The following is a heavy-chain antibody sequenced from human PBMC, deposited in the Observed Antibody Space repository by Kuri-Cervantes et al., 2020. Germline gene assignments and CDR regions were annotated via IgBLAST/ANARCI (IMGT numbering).Heavy chain of an antibody. Sequence: GESLKISCAASGFTFSDYYMSWIRQAPGKGLEWISYISGTGSTIFYADSVKGRFTIARDNAKNSLYLQMNSLRAEDTAVYYCARDGYSYGTDYWGQGTLVTVSS. CDR1: GFTFSDYY. CDR2: ISGTGSTI. D-gene: IGHD5-18*01. V-gene: IGHV3-11*04. J-gene: IGHJ4*02. CDR3: ARDGYSYGTDY.